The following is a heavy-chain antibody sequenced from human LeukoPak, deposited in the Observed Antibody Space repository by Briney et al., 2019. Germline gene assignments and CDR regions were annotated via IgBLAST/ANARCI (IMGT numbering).Heavy chain of an antibody. D-gene: IGHD6-13*01. Sequence: GGSLRLSCVASGFKFSGYWMTWVRHTPGKGLEWVANIKQDGDDKYYAESVRGRFTISRDNVRNSLYLQMNSLRAEDTAVYYCVRDHVIASAGNDYWGQGTLVTVSS. J-gene: IGHJ4*02. V-gene: IGHV3-7*03. CDR3: VRDHVIASAGNDY. CDR2: IKQDGDDK. CDR1: GFKFSGYW.